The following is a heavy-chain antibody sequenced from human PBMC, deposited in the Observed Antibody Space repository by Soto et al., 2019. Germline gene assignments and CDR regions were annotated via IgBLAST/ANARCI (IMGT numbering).Heavy chain of an antibody. V-gene: IGHV2-5*02. Sequence: QITLRESGPTLVKPTQTLTLTCTFSGFSLSTSGVGVGWIRQPPAKALEWLGIIFWDDDKRYRPSLKRRVSITKDTSKNQLVLTMTNMDPVDTATYYCAHLAWKEMWPRAPVVNWGQGTPVTGSS. D-gene: IGHD1-1*01. CDR1: GFSLSTSGVG. CDR2: IFWDDDK. J-gene: IGHJ4*02. CDR3: AHLAWKEMWPRAPVVN.